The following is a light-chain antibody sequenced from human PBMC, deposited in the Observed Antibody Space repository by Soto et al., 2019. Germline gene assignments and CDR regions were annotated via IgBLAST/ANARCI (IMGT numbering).Light chain of an antibody. CDR2: DVT. Sequence: HSALTQPRSVSGSPGQSVTISCTGTSSDVGGYNYVTWYQQYPVKAPKLMIYDVTKRPSGVPDRFSGSKSGNTASLTISGLQAEDEADYYCCSYAGGSSLIFGGGTKLTVL. CDR3: CSYAGGSSLI. V-gene: IGLV2-11*01. J-gene: IGLJ2*01. CDR1: SSDVGGYNY.